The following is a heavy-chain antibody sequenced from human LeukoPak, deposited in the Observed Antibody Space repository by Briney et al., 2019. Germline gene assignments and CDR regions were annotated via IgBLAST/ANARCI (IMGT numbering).Heavy chain of an antibody. Sequence: ASVKVSCKASGYTFTTYAISWVRQAPGQGLEWMGWISAYNGNTNYAQKLQGRVTMTTDTSTSTAYMELRSLRSDDTAVYYCARVVRGYYYDSSGSPDYWGQGTLVTVSS. V-gene: IGHV1-18*01. CDR2: ISAYNGNT. D-gene: IGHD3-22*01. CDR1: GYTFTTYA. J-gene: IGHJ4*02. CDR3: ARVVRGYYYDSSGSPDY.